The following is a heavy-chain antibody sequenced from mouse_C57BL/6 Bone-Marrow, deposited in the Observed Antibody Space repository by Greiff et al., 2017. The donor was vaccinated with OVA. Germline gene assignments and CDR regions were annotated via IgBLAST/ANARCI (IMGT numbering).Heavy chain of an antibody. CDR2: IYPGDGDT. CDR3: ARARGLRRGVFDY. CDR1: GYAFSSSW. Sequence: QVTLKESGPELVKPGASVKISCKASGYAFSSSWMNWVKQRPGKGLEWIGRIYPGDGDTNYNGKFKGKATLTADKSSSTAYMQLSSLTSEDSAVYFCARARGLRRGVFDYWGQGTTLTVSS. D-gene: IGHD2-4*01. V-gene: IGHV1-82*01. J-gene: IGHJ2*01.